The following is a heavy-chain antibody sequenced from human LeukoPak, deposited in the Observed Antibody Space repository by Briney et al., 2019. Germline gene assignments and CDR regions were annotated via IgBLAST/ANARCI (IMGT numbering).Heavy chain of an antibody. CDR1: GGTFSSYA. CDR3: ARDAPPPSYYYDSSGYYLNALDI. V-gene: IGHV1-69*04. CDR2: IIPILVIA. J-gene: IGHJ3*02. Sequence: GASVKVSCKASGGTFSSYAISWVRQAPGQGLEWMARIIPILVIANSAQKFLGRVTITADKSTSTAYLEPRTLRTEGTAVYYCARDAPPPSYYYDSSGYYLNALDIWGQGTMVTVSS. D-gene: IGHD3-22*01.